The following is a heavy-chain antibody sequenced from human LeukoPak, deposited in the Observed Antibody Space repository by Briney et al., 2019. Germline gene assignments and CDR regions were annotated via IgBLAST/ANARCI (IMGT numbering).Heavy chain of an antibody. J-gene: IGHJ4*02. CDR2: ITPEKTF. CDR3: ARVPGGYDTLYDY. V-gene: IGHV3-69-1*02. CDR1: GFSISDHF. Sequence: GGSLRLSCAASGFSISDHFMSWVRQAPGKAPEWVSYITPEKTFHYIDSVKGRLTISRDNAKNSLYLQMNSLSAEDTAVYYCARVPGGYDTLYDYWGQGTLVTVSS. D-gene: IGHD5-12*01.